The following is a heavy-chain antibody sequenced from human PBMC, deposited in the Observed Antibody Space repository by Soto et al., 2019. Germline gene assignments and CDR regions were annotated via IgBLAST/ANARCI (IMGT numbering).Heavy chain of an antibody. Sequence: PSETLSLTCTVSGGSVSSGSYYWSWIRQPPGKGLEWIGYIYYSGSTNYNPSLKSRVTISVDTSKNQFSLKLSSVTAADTAVYYCATSYYSSSEIDYWGQGTLVTVSS. J-gene: IGHJ4*02. D-gene: IGHD6-6*01. V-gene: IGHV4-61*01. CDR1: GGSVSSGSYY. CDR3: ATSYYSSSEIDY. CDR2: IYYSGST.